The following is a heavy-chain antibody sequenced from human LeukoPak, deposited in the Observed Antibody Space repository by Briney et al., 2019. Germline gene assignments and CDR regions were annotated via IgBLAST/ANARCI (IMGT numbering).Heavy chain of an antibody. CDR2: IIPIFGTA. Sequence: SVKVSSKASGGTFSSYAISWVRQAPGQGLEWMGGIIPIFGTANYAQKFQGRVTITADKSTSTAYMELSSLRSEDTAVYYCASAYYDSSGYLNWFDPWGQGTRVTVSS. J-gene: IGHJ5*02. CDR1: GGTFSSYA. CDR3: ASAYYDSSGYLNWFDP. V-gene: IGHV1-69*06. D-gene: IGHD3-22*01.